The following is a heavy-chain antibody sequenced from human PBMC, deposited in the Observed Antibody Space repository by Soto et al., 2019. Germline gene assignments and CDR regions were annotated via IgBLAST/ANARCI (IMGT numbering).Heavy chain of an antibody. CDR2: ISAYNGNT. J-gene: IGHJ6*02. CDR3: ARDPGIHYYDSWSEGADYYYGMDV. CDR1: GYTFTSYG. Sequence: QVQLVQSGAEVKKPGASVKVSCKASGYTFTSYGISWVRQAPGQGLEWMGWISAYNGNTNYAQKRQGRVTMTTPPPPSTGNMERRSLSPDDTAGYYCARDPGIHYYDSWSEGADYYYGMDVWGQGTTVTVSS. V-gene: IGHV1-18*01. D-gene: IGHD3-3*01.